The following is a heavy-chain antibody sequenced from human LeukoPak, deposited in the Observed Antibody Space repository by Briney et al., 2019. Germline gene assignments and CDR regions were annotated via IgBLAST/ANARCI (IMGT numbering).Heavy chain of an antibody. CDR1: GGSFSGYY. CDR2: INHSGST. Sequence: PSETLSLTCAVYGGSFSGYYWSWIRQPPGKGLEWIGEINHSGSTNYNPSLKSRVTISVDTSKNQFSLNLSSVTAADTAVYYCARGPTIRFLEWLNVQNLDAFDIWGQGTMVTVSS. V-gene: IGHV4-34*01. CDR3: ARGPTIRFLEWLNVQNLDAFDI. D-gene: IGHD3-3*01. J-gene: IGHJ3*02.